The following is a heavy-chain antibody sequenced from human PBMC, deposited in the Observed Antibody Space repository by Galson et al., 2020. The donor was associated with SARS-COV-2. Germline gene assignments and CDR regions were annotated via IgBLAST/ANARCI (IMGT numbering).Heavy chain of an antibody. V-gene: IGHV3-30*04. Sequence: LRGSLRLSCAASGFTFSSYAMPWVRQAPGKGLEWVAVISYDGSNKYYADSVKGRFTISRDNSKNTLYLQMNSLRAEDTAVYYCAREGLGDDTSFDYWGQGTLVTVSS. CDR3: AREGLGDDTSFDY. J-gene: IGHJ4*02. CDR2: ISYDGSNK. CDR1: GFTFSSYA. D-gene: IGHD3-10*01.